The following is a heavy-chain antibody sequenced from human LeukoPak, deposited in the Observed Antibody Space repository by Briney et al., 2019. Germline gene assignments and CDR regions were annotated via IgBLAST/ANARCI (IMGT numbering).Heavy chain of an antibody. CDR2: INWNGATT. D-gene: IGHD4-11*01. CDR1: GFTFDDYA. J-gene: IGHJ4*02. Sequence: GGSLRLSCVTSGFTFDDYAMTWVRQAPGKGREGVSGINWNGATTTYGDSVKGRITISRDNGKNCLYLQMNSLRAEDTAFYYCARVNGYSKGDFDYWGQGILVVVSS. CDR3: ARVNGYSKGDFDY. V-gene: IGHV3-20*04.